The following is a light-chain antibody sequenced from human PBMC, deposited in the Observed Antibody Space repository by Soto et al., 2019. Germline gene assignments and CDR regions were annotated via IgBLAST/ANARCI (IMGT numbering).Light chain of an antibody. J-gene: IGKJ4*01. V-gene: IGKV1-39*01. Sequence: DVQRTLSPSSLSASVGDRGTITCRASQNINRYLNWYQQKPGKAPKVLILVASSLESGVPSRFRGSGSGTDFTLTISSLQQEDFATYYCQQSYSARLTFGGGT. CDR2: VAS. CDR3: QQSYSARLT. CDR1: QNINRY.